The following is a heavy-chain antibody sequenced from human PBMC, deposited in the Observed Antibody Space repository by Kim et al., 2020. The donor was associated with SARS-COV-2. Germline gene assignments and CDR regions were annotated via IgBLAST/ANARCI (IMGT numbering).Heavy chain of an antibody. CDR2: IYSGGST. J-gene: IGHJ3*02. D-gene: IGHD3-16*02. CDR1: GFTVSSNY. V-gene: IGHV3-53*04. Sequence: GGSLRLSCAASGFTVSSNYMSWVRQAPGKGLEWVSVIYSGGSTYYADSVKGRFTISRHNSKNTLYLQMNSLRAEDTAVYYCATTSPSFRVWGSYRPPAFDSWGQGTMVTVSS. CDR3: ATTSPSFRVWGSYRPPAFDS.